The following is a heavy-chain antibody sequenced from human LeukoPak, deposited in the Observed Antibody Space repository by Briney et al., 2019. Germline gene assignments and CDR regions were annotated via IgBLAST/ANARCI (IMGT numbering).Heavy chain of an antibody. CDR1: GGSFSGYY. CDR3: AVGITILGVAASFDS. D-gene: IGHD3-3*01. J-gene: IGHJ4*02. CDR2: IDHRGTA. V-gene: IGHV4-34*01. Sequence: SETLSLTCAVYGGSFSGYYWSWIRQPPGKGLEWIGDIDHRGTATYNPSLKSRLTISADASKNQFSLKLNSVTDADTAVYYCAVGITILGVAASFDSWGQGNLVIVSS.